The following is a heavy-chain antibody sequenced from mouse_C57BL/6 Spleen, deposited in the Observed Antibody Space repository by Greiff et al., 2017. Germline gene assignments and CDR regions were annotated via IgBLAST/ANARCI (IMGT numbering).Heavy chain of an antibody. CDR2: IYPGDGDT. Sequence: VQLQQSGPELVKPGASVKISCKASGYAFSSSWMNWVKQRPGKGLEWIGRIYPGDGDTNYNGKFKGKATLTADKSSSTAYMQLSSLTSEDSAVCFCALITTVDYAMDYWGQGTSVTVSS. CDR3: ALITTVDYAMDY. J-gene: IGHJ4*01. D-gene: IGHD1-1*01. CDR1: GYAFSSSW. V-gene: IGHV1-82*01.